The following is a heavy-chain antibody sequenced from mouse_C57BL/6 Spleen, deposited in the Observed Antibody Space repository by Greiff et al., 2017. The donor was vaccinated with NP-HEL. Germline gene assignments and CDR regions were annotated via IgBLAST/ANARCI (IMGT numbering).Heavy chain of an antibody. CDR1: GYAFSSYW. CDR2: IYPGDGDT. V-gene: IGHV1-80*01. Sequence: QVQLKQSGAELVKPGASVKISCKASGYAFSSYWMNWVKQRPGKGLEWIGQIYPGDGDTNYNGKFKGKATLTADKSSSTAYMQLSSLTSEDSAVCFCAREGLGRGFAYWGQGTLVTVSA. D-gene: IGHD4-1*01. CDR3: AREGLGRGFAY. J-gene: IGHJ3*01.